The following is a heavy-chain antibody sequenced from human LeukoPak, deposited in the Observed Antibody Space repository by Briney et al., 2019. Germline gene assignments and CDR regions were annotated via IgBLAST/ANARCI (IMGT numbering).Heavy chain of an antibody. D-gene: IGHD3-22*01. V-gene: IGHV3-30*02. CDR1: GFTFSSYG. CDR2: IQSDGSNK. CDR3: ARDLLSSGYYRGFDY. J-gene: IGHJ4*02. Sequence: GGSLRLSCAASGFTFSSYGMHWVRQAPGKGLEWVAFIQSDGSNKYYADSVKGRFTISRDNFKNTLYLQMNSLRAEDTAVYYCARDLLSSGYYRGFDYWGQGAPVTVSS.